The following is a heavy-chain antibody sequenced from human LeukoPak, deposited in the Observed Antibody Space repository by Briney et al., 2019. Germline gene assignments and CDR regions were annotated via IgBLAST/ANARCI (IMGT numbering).Heavy chain of an antibody. V-gene: IGHV5-51*01. J-gene: IGHJ4*02. CDR1: GYSFTSYW. CDR3: ARRHCSGGSCYHLDY. Sequence: GESLKISCKGSGYSFTSYWIGWVRQMPGKGLEWMGIIYPGDSDTRYSPSFQGQVTISADKSISTAYLQWSSLKASDTAMYYCARRHCSGGSCYHLDYWGQRTLVAVSS. CDR2: IYPGDSDT. D-gene: IGHD2-15*01.